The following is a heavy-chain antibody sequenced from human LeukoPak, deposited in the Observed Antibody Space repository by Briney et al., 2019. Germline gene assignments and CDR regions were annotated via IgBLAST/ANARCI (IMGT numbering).Heavy chain of an antibody. V-gene: IGHV3-53*01. CDR2: IYSGGNT. CDR3: ARDGEYSYGLN. D-gene: IGHD5-18*01. CDR1: GFSVSNNY. J-gene: IGHJ4*02. Sequence: PGGSLRLSCAASGFSVSNNYMSWARQAPGKGLEWVSIIYSGGNTYYADSVKGRFTISRDNSKNTLYLQMNTLRAEDTAVYYCARDGEYSYGLNWGRGTLVTVSS.